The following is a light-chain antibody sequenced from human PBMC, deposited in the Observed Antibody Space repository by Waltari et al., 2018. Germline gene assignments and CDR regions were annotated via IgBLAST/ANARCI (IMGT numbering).Light chain of an antibody. CDR1: NIDIGYYNY. Sequence: QSALTQPASVSGSPGQSITISCTGTNIDIGYYNYVSCYQQYPGKAPKLMIFDVTRWPSGVSHRFSGSKSGNTASLTISGLQAEDEADYFCAAYTSTNTVIFGGGTKVTVL. CDR3: AAYTSTNTVI. CDR2: DVT. V-gene: IGLV2-14*01. J-gene: IGLJ2*01.